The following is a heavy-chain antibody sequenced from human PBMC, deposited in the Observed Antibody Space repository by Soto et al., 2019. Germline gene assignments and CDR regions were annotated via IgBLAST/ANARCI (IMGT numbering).Heavy chain of an antibody. CDR2: ISVYNGIT. CDR1: GYTFATYA. J-gene: IGHJ6*02. CDR3: ARVFPNSWKVYYGMDV. Sequence: PSVKVSCKASGYTFATYAITWVRQAPGQGLEWMGWISVYNGITNFAQKFQGRVTMTTDTLTNTAYMQLRSLRSDDTAVYYCARVFPNSWKVYYGMDVWG. V-gene: IGHV1-18*04. D-gene: IGHD1-1*01.